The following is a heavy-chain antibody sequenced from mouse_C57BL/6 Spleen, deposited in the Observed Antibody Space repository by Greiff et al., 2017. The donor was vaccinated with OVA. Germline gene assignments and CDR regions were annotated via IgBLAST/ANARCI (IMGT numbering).Heavy chain of an antibody. CDR2: IHPNSGST. D-gene: IGHD1-1*01. V-gene: IGHV1-64*01. CDR3: AREGDTTVVAPTGYFDV. Sequence: QVQLQQPGAELVKPGASVKLSCKASGYTFTSYWMHWVKQRPGQGLEWIGMIHPNSGSTNYNEKFKSKATLTVDKSSSTAYMQLSSLTSEDSAVYYCAREGDTTVVAPTGYFDVWGTGTTVTVSS. CDR1: GYTFTSYW. J-gene: IGHJ1*03.